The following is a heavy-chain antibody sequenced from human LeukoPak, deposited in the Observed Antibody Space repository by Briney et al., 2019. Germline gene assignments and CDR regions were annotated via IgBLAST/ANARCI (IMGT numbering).Heavy chain of an antibody. V-gene: IGHV1-18*01. Sequence: ASVKVSCKASGYTFTSYGISWVRQAPGQGLEWMGWISAYNGNTNYAQKLQGRVTMTTDTSTSTAYMELRSLRPDDTAVYYCARESPFDRAYYYDSSGPTDYYYYGMDVWGQGTTVTVSS. J-gene: IGHJ6*02. D-gene: IGHD3-22*01. CDR1: GYTFTSYG. CDR2: ISAYNGNT. CDR3: ARESPFDRAYYYDSSGPTDYYYYGMDV.